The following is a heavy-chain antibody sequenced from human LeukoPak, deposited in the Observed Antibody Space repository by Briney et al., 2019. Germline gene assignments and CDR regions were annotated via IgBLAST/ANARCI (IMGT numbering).Heavy chain of an antibody. CDR3: ARERAVGATTSWFAP. CDR2: INTGNGNT. Sequence: ASVKVSCKASGYSFTNYAMHWVRQAPGQRLEWMGWINTGNGNTKYSQKFQGRVSITRDTPASTAYMELSSLRSEDTAVYYCARERAVGATTSWFAPWGQGTLVTVSS. J-gene: IGHJ5*02. CDR1: GYSFTNYA. D-gene: IGHD1-26*01. V-gene: IGHV1-3*04.